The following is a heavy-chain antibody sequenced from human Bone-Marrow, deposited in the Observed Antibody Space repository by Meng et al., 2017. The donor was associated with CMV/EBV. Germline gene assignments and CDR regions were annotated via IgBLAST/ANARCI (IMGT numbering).Heavy chain of an antibody. CDR1: GAPFSGY. V-gene: IGHV4-34*01. Sequence: QLPLQESGPGLLQPSDTLSLTGGVYGAPFSGYWSWVRQPPGKGLEWIGEITHSGSTNYNVSLKSRVTISIDTSKNQFSLKLSSVTATDTAVYYCAPGFRSWSGSYSSWGQGTLVTVSS. D-gene: IGHD1-26*01. CDR2: ITHSGST. J-gene: IGHJ4*02. CDR3: APGFRSWSGSYSS.